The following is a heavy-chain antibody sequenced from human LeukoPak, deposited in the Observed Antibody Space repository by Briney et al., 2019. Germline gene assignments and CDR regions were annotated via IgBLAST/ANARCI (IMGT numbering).Heavy chain of an antibody. Sequence: GASVKVSCKASGYTFTSYDISWVRQAPGQGLEWMGWISTYNDNTHYAQKLQGRVTMTTDTSTSTVYMELKSLRSDDTAVYYCARIQSRIIAARPGNPALDYWGRGTLVTVSS. CDR3: ARIQSRIIAARPGNPALDY. D-gene: IGHD6-6*01. CDR2: ISTYNDNT. CDR1: GYTFTSYD. V-gene: IGHV1-18*01. J-gene: IGHJ4*02.